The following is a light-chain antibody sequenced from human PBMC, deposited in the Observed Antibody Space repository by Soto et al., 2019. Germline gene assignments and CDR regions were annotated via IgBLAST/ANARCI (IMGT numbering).Light chain of an antibody. Sequence: PATLSLSPGERATLSCRASQSVSSSYLAWYQQKPGQAPRLLIYGASSRATGIPDRFSGSGSGTDFTLSISRLEPEDFAVYYCQQYGVSPTFGGGTKVDIK. CDR1: QSVSSSY. CDR2: GAS. CDR3: QQYGVSPT. V-gene: IGKV3-20*01. J-gene: IGKJ4*01.